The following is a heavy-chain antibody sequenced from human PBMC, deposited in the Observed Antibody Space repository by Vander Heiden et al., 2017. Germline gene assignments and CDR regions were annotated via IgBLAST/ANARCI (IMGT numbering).Heavy chain of an antibody. J-gene: IGHJ5*02. V-gene: IGHV3-15*01. Sequence: EVQLVESGGGLVNPGGSLRLSCAAPGFTFSTAWMSWVRQAPGKGLGGVGRIKSKRDGGTTDYAGPVKGRFTISREDSTDTLYLQMNSLKTEDTAVYYCTTDRTFSPVDHWGQGTLVTVSS. CDR1: GFTFSTAW. CDR2: IKSKRDGGTT. CDR3: TTDRTFSPVDH.